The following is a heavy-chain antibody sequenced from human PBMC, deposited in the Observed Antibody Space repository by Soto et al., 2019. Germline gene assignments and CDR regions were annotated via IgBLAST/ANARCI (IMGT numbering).Heavy chain of an antibody. CDR1: GFTFDSYG. Sequence: QVQLVESGGGVVQPGRSLRLSCAASGFTFDSYGMHWVRQAPGKGLEWVAVISSDGNNKYYADSVKGRFSIYRDNFNNILYLQMSSLRVEDTAVYYCVKDLLPNTVTTCGSWGQGTLVTVSS. CDR3: VKDLLPNTVTTCGS. D-gene: IGHD4-17*01. V-gene: IGHV3-30*18. CDR2: ISSDGNNK. J-gene: IGHJ5*02.